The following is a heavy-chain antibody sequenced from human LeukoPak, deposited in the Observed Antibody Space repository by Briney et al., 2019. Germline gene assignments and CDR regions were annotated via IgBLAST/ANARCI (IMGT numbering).Heavy chain of an antibody. CDR1: GFTFSSYA. CDR3: AKQCGGDCYGYYFDY. Sequence: QPGGSLRLSCAASGFTFSSYAMSWVRQAPGEGLEWVSAISGSGGSTYYADSVKGRFTISRDNSKNTLYLQMNSLRAEDTAVYYCAKQCGGDCYGYYFDYWGQGTLVTVSS. V-gene: IGHV3-23*01. J-gene: IGHJ4*02. D-gene: IGHD2-21*02. CDR2: ISGSGGST.